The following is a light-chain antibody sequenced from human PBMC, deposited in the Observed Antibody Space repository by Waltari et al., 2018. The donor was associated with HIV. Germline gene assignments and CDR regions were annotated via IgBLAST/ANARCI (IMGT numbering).Light chain of an antibody. CDR2: DDS. CDR1: NIGGKS. V-gene: IGLV3-21*04. Sequence: SYVLTQPPSVSVAPGKTASIICEGNNIGGKSVHWYQQKPGQAPVLVSDDDSDRSSGCPERFSGSNSWNTATLTISRVEAGDEADYHCQVWDRFSDQAVFGGGTKLTVL. CDR3: QVWDRFSDQAV. J-gene: IGLJ2*01.